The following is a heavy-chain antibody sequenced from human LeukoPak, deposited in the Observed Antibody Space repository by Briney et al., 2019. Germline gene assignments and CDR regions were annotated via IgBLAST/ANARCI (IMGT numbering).Heavy chain of an antibody. Sequence: SETLSLTCTVSGGSISSSSYYWGWVRQPPGKGLEWVGSIYYSGRTYYNPSLKSRVTISVDTSKNQFSLKLSSVTAADTAVYYCARLEGITGKLDYWGQGTLVTVSS. D-gene: IGHD1-20*01. J-gene: IGHJ4*02. CDR1: GGSISSSSYY. CDR3: ARLEGITGKLDY. V-gene: IGHV4-39*01. CDR2: IYYSGRT.